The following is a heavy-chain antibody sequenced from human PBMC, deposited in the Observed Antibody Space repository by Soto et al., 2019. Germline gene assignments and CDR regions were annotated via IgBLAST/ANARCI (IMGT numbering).Heavy chain of an antibody. CDR2: ISYDGSNK. V-gene: IGHV3-30*18. Sequence: PGGSLRLSCAASGFTFSSYGMHWVRQAPGKGLEWVAVISYDGSNKYYADSVKGRFTISRDNSKNTLYLQMNSLRAEDTAVYYCAKGQGNNWNSTPLLYYYYGMDVWGQGTTVTVSS. J-gene: IGHJ6*02. CDR3: AKGQGNNWNSTPLLYYYYGMDV. CDR1: GFTFSSYG. D-gene: IGHD1-7*01.